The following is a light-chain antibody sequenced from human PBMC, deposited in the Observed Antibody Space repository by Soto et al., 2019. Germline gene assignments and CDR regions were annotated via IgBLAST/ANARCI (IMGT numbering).Light chain of an antibody. CDR3: QQYDNWPLT. J-gene: IGKJ4*01. CDR1: HSVSST. CDR2: GAS. Sequence: EIVMTQSPATLSVSPGERATLSCRASHSVSSTLAWYQQKPGQAPRLLIYGASTRATGFPARFSGSRSGTEFTLTISSLQSEDFAVYFCQQYDNWPLTFGGGTKVEIK. V-gene: IGKV3-15*01.